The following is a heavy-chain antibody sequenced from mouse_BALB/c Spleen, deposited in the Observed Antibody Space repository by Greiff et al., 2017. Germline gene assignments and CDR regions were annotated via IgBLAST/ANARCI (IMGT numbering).Heavy chain of an antibody. V-gene: IGHV14-3*02. CDR3: APYGNLYYFDY. CDR2: IDPANGNT. CDR1: GFNIKDTY. Sequence: EVQLQQSGAELVKPGASVKLSCTASGFNIKDTYMHWVKQRPEQGLEWIGRIDPANGNTKYDPKFQGKATITADTSSNTAYLQLSILTSEDTAVYYCAPYGNLYYFDYWGQGTTLTVSS. D-gene: IGHD2-1*01. J-gene: IGHJ2*01.